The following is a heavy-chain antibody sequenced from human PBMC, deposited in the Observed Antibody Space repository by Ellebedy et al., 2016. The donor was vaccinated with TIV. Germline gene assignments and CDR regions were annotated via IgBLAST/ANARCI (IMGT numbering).Heavy chain of an antibody. CDR3: ARSKLGSGSYSDAFDI. CDR2: ISYDGSNK. CDR1: GFTFSSYG. D-gene: IGHD3-10*01. Sequence: GGSLRLXXAASGFTFSSYGMHWVRQAPGKGLEWVAVISYDGSNKYYADSVKGRFTISRDNSKNTLYLQMNSLRAEDTAVYYCARSKLGSGSYSDAFDIWGQGTMVTVSS. V-gene: IGHV3-30*03. J-gene: IGHJ3*02.